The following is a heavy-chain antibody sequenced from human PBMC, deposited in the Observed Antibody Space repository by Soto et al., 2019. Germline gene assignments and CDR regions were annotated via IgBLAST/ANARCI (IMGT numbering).Heavy chain of an antibody. CDR1: GFTFSDHY. V-gene: IGHV3-72*01. CDR2: TRNKANSYTT. J-gene: IGHJ6*02. Sequence: EVQLVESGGGLVQPGGSLRLSCAASGFTFSDHYMDWVRQAPGKGLEWVGRTRNKANSYTTEYAASVKGRFTISRDDSKNSLYLQMHSLKTEDTAVYYCARIRGYSGYYGMDVWGQGTTVTVSS. CDR3: ARIRGYSGYYGMDV. D-gene: IGHD1-1*01.